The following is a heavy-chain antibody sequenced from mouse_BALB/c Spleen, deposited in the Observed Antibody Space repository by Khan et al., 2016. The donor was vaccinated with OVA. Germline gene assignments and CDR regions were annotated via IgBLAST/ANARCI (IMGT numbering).Heavy chain of an antibody. J-gene: IGHJ2*01. Sequence: EVELVESGGGLVQPGGSRKLSCAASGFTFSIYGMHWVRQAPEKGLEWVAYISGDSSTVYSADTVKGRFTISRDNPKNTLFLQMTSLMSEDTARYYCATSYFYGYYFDYWGPGTTLTVSS. D-gene: IGHD1-1*01. V-gene: IGHV5-17*02. CDR2: ISGDSSTV. CDR3: ATSYFYGYYFDY. CDR1: GFTFSIYG.